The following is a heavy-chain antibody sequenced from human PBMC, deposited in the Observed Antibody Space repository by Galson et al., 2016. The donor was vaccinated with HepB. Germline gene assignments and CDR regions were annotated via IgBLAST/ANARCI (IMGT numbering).Heavy chain of an antibody. CDR1: GFIFDDYG. J-gene: IGHJ6*04. Sequence: SLRLSCAASGFIFDDYGMHWVRQTPGKGLEWVSGVSWNSDEVDYADSVRGRFTISRDNAKKSLYLQMSTLRPEDTALYYCAKDISSNIAPTYSDYHGMDVWGKGTTVTVSS. V-gene: IGHV3-9*01. CDR2: VSWNSDEV. D-gene: IGHD3-9*01. CDR3: AKDISSNIAPTYSDYHGMDV.